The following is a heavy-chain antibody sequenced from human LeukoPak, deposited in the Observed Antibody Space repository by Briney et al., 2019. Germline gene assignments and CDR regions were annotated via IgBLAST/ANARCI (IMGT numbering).Heavy chain of an antibody. V-gene: IGHV3-30-3*01. CDR2: ISYDGSNK. CDR3: ASQIVVPAAMYYYYGMDV. CDR1: GGTFSSYA. Sequence: SCKASGGTFSSYAMHWVRQAPGKGLEWVAVISYDGSNKYYADSVKGRFTISRDNSKNTLYLQMNSLRAEDTAVYYCASQIVVPAAMYYYYGMDVWGQGTTVTVSS. J-gene: IGHJ6*02. D-gene: IGHD2-2*01.